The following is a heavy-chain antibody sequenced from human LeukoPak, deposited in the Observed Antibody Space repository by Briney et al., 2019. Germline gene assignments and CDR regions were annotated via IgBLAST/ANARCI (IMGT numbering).Heavy chain of an antibody. J-gene: IGHJ4*02. CDR3: ARVFARGGEISGSYYYY. D-gene: IGHD1-26*01. CDR2: ILPMFGTA. V-gene: IGHV1-69*05. CDR1: GGTFSSYA. Sequence: SVKVPCKASGGTFSSYAISWVRQAPGQGLEWMGVILPMFGTANYAQKFQGRGTITTEESTSTAYLELSSLGSEDTAMYYWARVFARGGEISGSYYYYWGQGTLVTVSS.